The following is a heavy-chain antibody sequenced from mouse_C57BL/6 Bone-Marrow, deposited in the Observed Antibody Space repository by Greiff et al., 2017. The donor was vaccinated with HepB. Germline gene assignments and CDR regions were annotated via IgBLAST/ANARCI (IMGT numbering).Heavy chain of an antibody. V-gene: IGHV5-6*01. CDR3: ASHPTGTDY. CDR2: ISSGGSYT. CDR1: GFTFSSYG. D-gene: IGHD4-1*01. J-gene: IGHJ2*01. Sequence: EVKLMESGGDLVKPGGSLKLSCAASGFTFSSYGMSWVRQTPDKRLEWVATISSGGSYTYYPDSVKGRFTISRDNAKNTLYLQMSSLKSEDTAMYYCASHPTGTDYWGQGTTLTVSS.